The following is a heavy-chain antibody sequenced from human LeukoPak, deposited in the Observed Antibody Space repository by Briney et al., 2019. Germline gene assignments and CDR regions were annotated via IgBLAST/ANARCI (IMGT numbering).Heavy chain of an antibody. J-gene: IGHJ4*02. V-gene: IGHV3-7*01. Sequence: GGSLRLSCAASGFTFSSYWMSWVRQAPGKGLEGVANIKQDGSEKYYVDSVKGRCTLSRDNDKNSLYLQINRMRAEDTAVYYRASAGGGEWLFLDYWGQGTLVTVSS. CDR2: IKQDGSEK. CDR1: GFTFSSYW. D-gene: IGHD3-3*01. CDR3: ASAGGGEWLFLDY.